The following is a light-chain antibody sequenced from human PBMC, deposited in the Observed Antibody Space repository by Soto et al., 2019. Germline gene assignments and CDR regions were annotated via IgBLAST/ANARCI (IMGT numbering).Light chain of an antibody. Sequence: QSVLTQPASVSGSPGQSITISCSGTSSNIGGYNVVSWYQQHPGKAPKLIVYEGIKRPSGVSDRFSGSTSGSTASLTISGLQAEDEAEYYCCSYVGATTYVFGSGTKLTVL. J-gene: IGLJ1*01. CDR2: EGI. CDR1: SSNIGGYNV. V-gene: IGLV2-23*01. CDR3: CSYVGATTYV.